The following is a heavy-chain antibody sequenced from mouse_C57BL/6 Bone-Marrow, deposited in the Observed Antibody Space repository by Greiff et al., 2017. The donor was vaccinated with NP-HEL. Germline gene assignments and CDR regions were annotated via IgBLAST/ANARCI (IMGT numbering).Heavy chain of an antibody. Sequence: VQLQQPGAELVKPGASVKVSCKASGYTFTSYWMHWVKQRPGQGLEWIGRIHPSDSDTNYNQKFKGKATLTVDKSSSTAYMQLSSLTSEDSAVYYCANYYGSSFRYWYFDVWGTGTTVTVSS. V-gene: IGHV1-74*01. CDR1: GYTFTSYW. D-gene: IGHD1-1*01. J-gene: IGHJ1*03. CDR3: ANYYGSSFRYWYFDV. CDR2: IHPSDSDT.